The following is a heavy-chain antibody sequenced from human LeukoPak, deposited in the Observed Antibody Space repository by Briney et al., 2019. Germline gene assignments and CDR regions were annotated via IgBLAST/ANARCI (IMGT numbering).Heavy chain of an antibody. CDR3: ARGPYSGSYRAYFQH. D-gene: IGHD1-26*01. CDR1: GGSISSYY. CDR2: IYTSGST. J-gene: IGHJ1*01. V-gene: IGHV4-4*07. Sequence: PSETLSLTCTVSGGSISSYYWSWIRQPAGKGLDWIGRIYTSGSTNYNPSLKSRVTMSVDTSKNQFSLKLSSVTAADTAVYYCARGPYSGSYRAYFQHWGQGTLVTVSS.